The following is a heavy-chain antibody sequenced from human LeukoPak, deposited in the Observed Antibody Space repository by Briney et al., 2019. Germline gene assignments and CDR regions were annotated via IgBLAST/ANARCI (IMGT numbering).Heavy chain of an antibody. V-gene: IGHV4-30-4*01. D-gene: IGHD3/OR15-3a*01. CDR1: GGSISSGDYY. CDR2: ISYSGST. J-gene: IGHJ5*02. CDR3: AKGGLATYNWFDP. Sequence: PSQTLSLTCTVSGGSISSGDYYWNWLRQPPGMGLEWIGDISYSGSTYYNPSLRSRLSISVDRSNNQFSLRLTSVTAADTAVYYCAKGGLATYNWFDPWGQGTLVIVSS.